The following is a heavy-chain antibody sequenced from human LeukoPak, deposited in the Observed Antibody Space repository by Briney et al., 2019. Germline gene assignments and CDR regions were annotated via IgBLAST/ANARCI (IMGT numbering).Heavy chain of an antibody. Sequence: PGGSLRLSCAAAGINFSNAWLAWVRQAPGGGLEWVGRIKSKKDGEITDYAAPVKGRFTISRDDSKDTLYMQMNSLKTEDTAVYYCSTGGGVLRFLGGQGTLVTVSS. CDR3: STGGGVLRFL. CDR2: IKSKKDGEIT. V-gene: IGHV3-15*01. CDR1: GINFSNAW. J-gene: IGHJ4*02. D-gene: IGHD3-3*01.